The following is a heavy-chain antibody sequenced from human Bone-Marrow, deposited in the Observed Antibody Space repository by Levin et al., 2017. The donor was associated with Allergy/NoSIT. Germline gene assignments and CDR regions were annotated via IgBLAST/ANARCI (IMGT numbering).Heavy chain of an antibody. Sequence: GESLKISCAASGYTFTGYYMHWVRQAPGQGLEWMGWINPNSGGTNYAQKFQGRVTMTRDTSISTAYMELSRLRSDDTAVYYCARSGIVGATRLYYYYYGMDVWGQGTTVTVSS. CDR2: INPNSGGT. CDR3: ARSGIVGATRLYYYYYGMDV. CDR1: GYTFTGYY. V-gene: IGHV1-2*02. J-gene: IGHJ6*02. D-gene: IGHD1-26*01.